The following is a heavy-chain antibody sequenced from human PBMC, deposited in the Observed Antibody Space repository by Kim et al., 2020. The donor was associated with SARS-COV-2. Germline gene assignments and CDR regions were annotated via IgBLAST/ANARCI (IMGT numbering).Heavy chain of an antibody. V-gene: IGHV3-15*01. CDR1: GFTFSNAW. J-gene: IGHJ4*02. CDR2: IKSKTDGGTT. Sequence: GGSLRLSCAASGFTFSNAWMSWVRQAPGKGLEWVGRIKSKTDGGTTDYAAPVKGRFTISRDDSKNTLYLQMNSLKTEDTAVYYCTTDVDIVATIGSYYFDYWGQGTLVTVSS. CDR3: TTDVDIVATIGSYYFDY. D-gene: IGHD5-12*01.